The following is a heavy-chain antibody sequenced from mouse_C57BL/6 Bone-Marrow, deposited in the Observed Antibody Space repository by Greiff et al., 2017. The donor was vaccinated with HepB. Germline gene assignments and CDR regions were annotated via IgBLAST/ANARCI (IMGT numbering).Heavy chain of an antibody. V-gene: IGHV1-26*01. J-gene: IGHJ2*01. Sequence: EVQLQQSGPELVKPGASVKISCKASGYTFTDYYMNWVKQSHGKSLEWIGDINPNNGGTSYNQKFKGKATLTVDKSSSTAYMELRSLTSEDSAVYYCARSDRSYYDYDYWGQGTTLTVSS. CDR3: ARSDRSYYDYDY. D-gene: IGHD2-4*01. CDR2: INPNNGGT. CDR1: GYTFTDYY.